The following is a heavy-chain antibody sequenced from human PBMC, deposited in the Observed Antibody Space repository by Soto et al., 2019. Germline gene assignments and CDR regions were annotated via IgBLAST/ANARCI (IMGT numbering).Heavy chain of an antibody. J-gene: IGHJ3*02. CDR1: GGSISSGDYY. Sequence: QVQLQESGPGLVKPSQTLSLTCTVSGGSISSGDYYWSWIRQPPGKGLEWIGYIYYSGSTYYNPSLKSRVTISVDTSKNQFSLKLSSVTAADTAVYYCARGWENIVLVPAARDAFDIWGQGTMVTVSS. V-gene: IGHV4-30-4*01. D-gene: IGHD2-2*01. CDR3: ARGWENIVLVPAARDAFDI. CDR2: IYYSGST.